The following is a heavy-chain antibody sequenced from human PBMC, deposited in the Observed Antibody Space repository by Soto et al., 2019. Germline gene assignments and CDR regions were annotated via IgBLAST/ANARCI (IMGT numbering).Heavy chain of an antibody. CDR2: IDPSDSYT. Sequence: PGESLKISCKGSGYIFTSYWINWVRQMPGKGLEWMGRIDPSDSYTDYSPSLQGHVTISADKSISTAYLQWSSLKASDTAMYYCVRLGCSNTSCSYNWLDPWGQGTLVTVSS. J-gene: IGHJ5*02. V-gene: IGHV5-10-1*01. CDR3: VRLGCSNTSCSYNWLDP. D-gene: IGHD2-2*01. CDR1: GYIFTSYW.